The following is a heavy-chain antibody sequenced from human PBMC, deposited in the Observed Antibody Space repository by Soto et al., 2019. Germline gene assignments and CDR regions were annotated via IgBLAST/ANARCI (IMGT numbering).Heavy chain of an antibody. Sequence: PSETLSLTCTVSGGSVSSGSYYWSWIRQPPGEGLEWIGYIYYSGSTNYNPSLKSRVTISVDTSKNQFSLKLSSVTAADTAVYYSARDGHTVVTRWGQGTLVTVSS. D-gene: IGHD2-21*02. CDR3: ARDGHTVVTR. V-gene: IGHV4-61*01. CDR1: GGSVSSGSYY. J-gene: IGHJ4*02. CDR2: IYYSGST.